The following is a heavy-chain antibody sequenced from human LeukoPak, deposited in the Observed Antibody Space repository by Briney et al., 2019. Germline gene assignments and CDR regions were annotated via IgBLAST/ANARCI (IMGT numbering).Heavy chain of an antibody. CDR1: GGSISSYY. D-gene: IGHD5-18*01. Sequence: NPSETLSLTCTVSGGSISSYYWSWIRQPPGKGLVWIGYIYYSGSTNYNPSLKSRVTISVDTSKNQFSLKLSSVTAADTAVYYCARDRYSYGYPFDYWGQGTLVTVSS. J-gene: IGHJ4*02. CDR3: ARDRYSYGYPFDY. V-gene: IGHV4-59*01. CDR2: IYYSGST.